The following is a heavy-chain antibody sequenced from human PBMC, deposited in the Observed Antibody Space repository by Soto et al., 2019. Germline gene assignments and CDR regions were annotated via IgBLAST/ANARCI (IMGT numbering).Heavy chain of an antibody. D-gene: IGHD3-16*01. J-gene: IGHJ5*01. Sequence: QVQLQQSGPGLVKPSQTLSLTCAISGDSVSSNDATWDWIRQSPSRGLEWLGRTYYRYRWQTDYAISVKSRISINPDTSNNQVSLQLNSVTPDDTAVYYCARLIGNSWLDSWGQGNLVTVSS. CDR2: TYYRYRWQT. CDR3: ARLIGNSWLDS. CDR1: GDSVSSNDAT. V-gene: IGHV6-1*01.